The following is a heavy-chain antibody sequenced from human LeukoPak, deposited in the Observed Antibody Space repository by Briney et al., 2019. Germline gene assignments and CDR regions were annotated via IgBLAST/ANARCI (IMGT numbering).Heavy chain of an antibody. CDR2: TYYRSKWYN. Sequence: SQTLSLACAISGDSVSSNSATWNWIRQSPSRGLEWLGRTYYRSKWYNDYAESVKSRITINPDTSKNQFSLKLSSVTAADTAVYYCATCHMGYSSSSCAFDIWGQGTMVTVSS. D-gene: IGHD6-6*01. CDR1: GDSVSSNSAT. V-gene: IGHV6-1*01. J-gene: IGHJ3*02. CDR3: ATCHMGYSSSSCAFDI.